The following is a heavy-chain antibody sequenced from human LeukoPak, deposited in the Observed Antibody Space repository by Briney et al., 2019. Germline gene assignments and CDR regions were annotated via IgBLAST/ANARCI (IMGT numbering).Heavy chain of an antibody. V-gene: IGHV4-4*08. J-gene: IGHJ5*02. CDR3: ARASGYSYGEVWFDP. D-gene: IGHD5-18*01. CDR2: IYTSGST. Sequence: PSETLSLTCTVSGGSVSGYYWTWIRQPPGKGLEWIGYIYTSGSTNYNPSLKSRVTMSVDTSKNQFSLKLSSVTAADTAVYYCARASGYSYGEVWFDPWGQGTLVTVSS. CDR1: GGSVSGYY.